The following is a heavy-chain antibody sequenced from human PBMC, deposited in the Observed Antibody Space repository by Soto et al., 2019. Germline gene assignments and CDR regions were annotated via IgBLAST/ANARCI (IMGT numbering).Heavy chain of an antibody. CDR1: GGSFSGYY. D-gene: IGHD5-18*01. CDR3: ARDSTAMAYFDY. V-gene: IGHV4-34*01. J-gene: IGHJ4*02. CDR2: INHSGST. Sequence: SETLSLTCAVYGGSFSGYYWSWIRQPPGKGLEWIGEINHSGSTNYNPSLKSRVTISVDTSKNQFSLKLSSVTAADTAVYYCARDSTAMAYFDYWGQGTLVTVS.